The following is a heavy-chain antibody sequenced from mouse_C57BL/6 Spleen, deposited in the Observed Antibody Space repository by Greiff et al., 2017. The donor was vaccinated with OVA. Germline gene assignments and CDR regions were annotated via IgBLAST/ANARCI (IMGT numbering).Heavy chain of an antibody. V-gene: IGHV7-3*01. J-gene: IGHJ2*01. Sequence: EVKLMESGGGLVQPGGSLILSCAASGFTFTDYYMSWVRQPPGKALEWLGFIRNKANGYTTEYSASVKGRFTISRDNSQSILYLQMNALRAEDSATYYCARYDGYYPYFDYWGQGTTLTVSS. CDR3: ARYDGYYPYFDY. CDR1: GFTFTDYY. CDR2: IRNKANGYTT. D-gene: IGHD2-3*01.